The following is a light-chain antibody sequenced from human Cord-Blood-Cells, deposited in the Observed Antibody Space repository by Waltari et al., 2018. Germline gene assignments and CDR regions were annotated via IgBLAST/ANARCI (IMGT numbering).Light chain of an antibody. Sequence: SYVLTQPPPVSVAPGKTARITCVGNKTGSKCVHWYQQKPGHAPVLVVYDVSDRPAGIPERFSGANSGNTATRTISRVEAGDEADYYCQVWDSSSDHVVCGGGTKLTVL. CDR2: DVS. J-gene: IGLJ2*01. V-gene: IGLV3-21*03. CDR3: QVWDSSSDHVV. CDR1: KTGSKC.